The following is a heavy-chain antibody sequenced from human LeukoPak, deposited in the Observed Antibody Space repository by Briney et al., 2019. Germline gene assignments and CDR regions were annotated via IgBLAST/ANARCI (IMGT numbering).Heavy chain of an antibody. CDR3: ARVRRSTYGSDTDYFDY. Sequence: SETLSLTCAVYGGSFSGYYWSWIRQPPGKGLEWIGYIHYTGNINYNPSLKSRVTISVDTSKNQFSLMLSSVTAADTAIYYCARVRRSTYGSDTDYFDYWGQGTLVTVSS. CDR2: IHYTGNI. D-gene: IGHD6-19*01. J-gene: IGHJ4*02. V-gene: IGHV4-59*01. CDR1: GGSFSGYY.